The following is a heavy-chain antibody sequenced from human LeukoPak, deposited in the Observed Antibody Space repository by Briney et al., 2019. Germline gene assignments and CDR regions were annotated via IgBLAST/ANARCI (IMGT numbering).Heavy chain of an antibody. CDR3: VRGSRKLGGMDV. J-gene: IGHJ6*02. Sequence: PGGSLRLSCVVSGFTFRNHSMNWVRQAPGRGLEWVSSISSRGSYRFYADSVKGRFTIARDNASKSLFLQMTSLRGEDTAVYYCVRGSRKLGGMDVWGQGTTVTVSS. CDR1: GFTFRNHS. V-gene: IGHV3-21*01. CDR2: ISSRGSYR. D-gene: IGHD1-7*01.